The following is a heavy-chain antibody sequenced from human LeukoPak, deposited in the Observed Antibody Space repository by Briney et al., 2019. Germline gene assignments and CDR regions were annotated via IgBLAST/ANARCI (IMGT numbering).Heavy chain of an antibody. V-gene: IGHV5-51*01. CDR3: ARRMSTSEYFEY. J-gene: IGHJ4*02. Sequence: GESLKISCKGYGYSFTTYWIGWVRQMPGKGLEWMGIIYPGDSDTRYSPSFQGHVTISADKSITTAYLQWSSLRASDTAIYYCARRMSTSEYFEYWGQGTLVSASS. D-gene: IGHD1-14*01. CDR1: GYSFTTYW. CDR2: IYPGDSDT.